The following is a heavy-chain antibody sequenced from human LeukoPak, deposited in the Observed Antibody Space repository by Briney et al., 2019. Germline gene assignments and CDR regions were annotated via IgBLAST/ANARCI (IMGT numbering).Heavy chain of an antibody. Sequence: GGSLRLSCAASGFTVSSNYMSWVRQAPRKGLEWVSVIYSGGSTYYADSVKGRFTVSRDNSKNTLYLQMNSLRAEDTAVYYCARARWGSGYYYYYMDVWGKGTTVIVSS. V-gene: IGHV3-53*01. CDR1: GFTVSSNY. CDR2: IYSGGST. CDR3: ARARWGSGYYYYYMDV. D-gene: IGHD7-27*01. J-gene: IGHJ6*03.